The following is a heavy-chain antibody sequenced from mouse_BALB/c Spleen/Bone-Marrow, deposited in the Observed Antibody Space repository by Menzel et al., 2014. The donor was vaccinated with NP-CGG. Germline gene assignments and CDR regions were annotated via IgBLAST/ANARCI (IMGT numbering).Heavy chain of an antibody. CDR2: IWGDGST. J-gene: IGHJ4*01. CDR1: GFSLTGCG. CDR3: ARDPWLPTGLYAMDY. V-gene: IGHV2-6-7*01. D-gene: IGHD2-2*01. Sequence: QVQLKESGPGLVAPSQGLSITCTVSGFSLTGCGVNWVRQPPGKGLEWLGMIWGDGSTDYNSALKSRLSINKDNSKSQVFLKMNSLQTDDTARYYCARDPWLPTGLYAMDYWGQGTSVTVSS.